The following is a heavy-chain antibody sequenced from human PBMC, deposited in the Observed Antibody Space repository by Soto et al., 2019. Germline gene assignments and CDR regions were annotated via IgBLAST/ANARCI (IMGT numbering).Heavy chain of an antibody. V-gene: IGHV1-69*04. CDR3: AREVKDWGGGWFSNYFDY. CDR1: GGTFSSYT. D-gene: IGHD6-19*01. Sequence: ASVKVSCKASGGTFSSYTISWVRQAPGQGLEWMGRIIPILGIANYAQKFQGRVTITADKSTSTAYMELSSLRSEDTAVYYFAREVKDWGGGWFSNYFDYWGQGTLVTVSS. CDR2: IIPILGIA. J-gene: IGHJ4*02.